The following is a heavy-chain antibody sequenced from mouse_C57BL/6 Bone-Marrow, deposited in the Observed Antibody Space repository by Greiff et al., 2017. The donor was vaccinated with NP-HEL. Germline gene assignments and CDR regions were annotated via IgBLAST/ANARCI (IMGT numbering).Heavy chain of an antibody. CDR1: GFNIKDDY. CDR2: IDPENGDT. CDR3: THYYGSSFNFDY. V-gene: IGHV14-4*01. J-gene: IGHJ2*01. Sequence: EVQLVESGAELVRPGASVKLSCTASGFNIKDDYMHWVKQRPEQGLEWIGWIDPENGDTEYASKFQGKATITADTSSNTAYLQLSSLTSEDTAVYYCTHYYGSSFNFDYWGQGTTLTVSS. D-gene: IGHD1-1*01.